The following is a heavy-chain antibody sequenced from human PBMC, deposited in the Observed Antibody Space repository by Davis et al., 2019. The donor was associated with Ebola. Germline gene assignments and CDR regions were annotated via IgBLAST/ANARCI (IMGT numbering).Heavy chain of an antibody. CDR1: GFTFSSYE. V-gene: IGHV3-48*03. D-gene: IGHD3-22*01. CDR2: ISSSGSTI. Sequence: PGGSLRLSCAASGFTFSSYEMNWVRQAPGKGLEWVSYISSSGSTIYYADSVKGRFTISRDNAKNSLYLQMNSLRAEDTAVYYCARAQDYYDSSGYYWGQGTLVTVSS. CDR3: ARAQDYYDSSGYY. J-gene: IGHJ4*02.